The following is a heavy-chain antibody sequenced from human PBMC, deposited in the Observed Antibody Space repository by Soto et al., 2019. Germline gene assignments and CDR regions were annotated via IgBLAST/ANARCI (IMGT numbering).Heavy chain of an antibody. V-gene: IGHV4-59*08. CDR3: GRHRVAGPYDLRLNWFDP. CDR1: GGSISSYY. D-gene: IGHD6-19*01. J-gene: IGHJ5*02. CDR2: IYYSGST. Sequence: PSETLSLTCTVSGGSISSYYWSWIRQPPGKGLEWIGYIYYSGSTNYNPSLKSRVTISVDTSKNQFSLKLSSVTAADTAVYYCGRHRVAGPYDLRLNWFDPWGQGTLVTVSS.